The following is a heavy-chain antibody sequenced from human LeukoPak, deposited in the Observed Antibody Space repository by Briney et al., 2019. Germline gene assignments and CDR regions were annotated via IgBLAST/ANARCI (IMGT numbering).Heavy chain of an antibody. J-gene: IGHJ4*02. CDR1: GFTFSSYW. V-gene: IGHV3-7*01. CDR3: ARDSRGNSRGDY. CDR2: IKEDGSQK. D-gene: IGHD5-18*01. Sequence: LGGSLRLSCAASGFTFSSYWMSWVRQAPGKGLEWVANIKEDGSQKYYVDSVKGRFTISRDNAKNSLYLQMNSLRGEDTAVYYCARDSRGNSRGDYWGQGVLVTVSS.